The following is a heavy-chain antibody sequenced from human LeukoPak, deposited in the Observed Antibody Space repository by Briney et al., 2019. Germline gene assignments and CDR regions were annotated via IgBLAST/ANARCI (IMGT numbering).Heavy chain of an antibody. CDR3: AREAVTRNYFDY. J-gene: IGHJ4*02. Sequence: GGSLRLSCAASGFTVSSNYMNWVRQAPGKGLEWVSVIYSGGSTYYADSVKGRFTISRDNSKNTLFLQMNSLRAEDTAVYYCAREAVTRNYFDYWGQGALVTVSS. CDR1: GFTVSSNY. V-gene: IGHV3-53*01. CDR2: IYSGGST. D-gene: IGHD4-17*01.